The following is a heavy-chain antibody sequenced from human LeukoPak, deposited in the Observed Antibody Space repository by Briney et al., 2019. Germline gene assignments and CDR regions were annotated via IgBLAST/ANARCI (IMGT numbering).Heavy chain of an antibody. CDR1: GGSISNYY. D-gene: IGHD3-22*01. Sequence: SETLSLTCTVSGGSISNYYWNWIRQPAGKGLEWIGRIYTSGSTNYNPSLKSRITMPVDTSKNQFSLKLNSVTAADTAVYYCARDLTDYYELDYWGQGTLVTVSS. J-gene: IGHJ4*02. CDR2: IYTSGST. V-gene: IGHV4-4*07. CDR3: ARDLTDYYELDY.